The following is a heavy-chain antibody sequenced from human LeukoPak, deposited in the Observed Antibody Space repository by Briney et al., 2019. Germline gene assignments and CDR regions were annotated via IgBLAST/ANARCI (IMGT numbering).Heavy chain of an antibody. V-gene: IGHV4-39*01. CDR3: ASLLIYVTMNY. CDR2: FYCSGST. J-gene: IGHJ4*02. D-gene: IGHD2/OR15-2a*01. Sequence: SETLSLTCTVSGGSISGSSYYWGWIRQPPGKGLVWIGSFYCSGSTCYNPSRQSRVTISVHTANNQSSLKLRAGTPAARIFYFHASLLIYVTMNYWGQGTLVTVSS. CDR1: GGSISGSSYY.